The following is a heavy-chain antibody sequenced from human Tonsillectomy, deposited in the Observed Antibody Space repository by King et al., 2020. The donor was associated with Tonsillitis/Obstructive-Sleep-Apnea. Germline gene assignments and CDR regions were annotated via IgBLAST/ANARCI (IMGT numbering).Heavy chain of an antibody. J-gene: IGHJ6*03. CDR2: MYDSGST. CDR3: ARASGDYDAMCMDV. Sequence: MQLQESGPGLVKPLQTLSLTCTVSGGSISSGDYYWSWIRQHPGKGLEWIGYMYDSGSTYYNPSLRGLLSISVDTSKNQFSLKLSSVTAADTAVYYCARASGDYDAMCMDVWGKGTTVTVSS. CDR1: GGSISSGDYY. D-gene: IGHD4-17*01. V-gene: IGHV4-31*01.